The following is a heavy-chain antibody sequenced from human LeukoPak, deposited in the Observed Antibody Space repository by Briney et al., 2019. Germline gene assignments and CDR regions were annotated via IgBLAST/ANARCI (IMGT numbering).Heavy chain of an antibody. CDR2: IWYDGSNK. CDR3: AREMGLNIVATFGY. J-gene: IGHJ4*02. Sequence: PGGSLRLSCAASGFTFSNCGMHWVRQAPGKGLEWVALIWYDGSNKYYADSVKGRFTISRDNSKNTLYLQMNSLRAEDTAVYYCAREMGLNIVATFGYWGQGTLVTVSS. CDR1: GFTFSNCG. D-gene: IGHD5-12*01. V-gene: IGHV3-33*01.